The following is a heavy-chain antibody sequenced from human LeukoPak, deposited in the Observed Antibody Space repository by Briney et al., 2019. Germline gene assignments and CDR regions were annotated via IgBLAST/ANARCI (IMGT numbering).Heavy chain of an antibody. V-gene: IGHV4-59*01. CDR3: ARVSLAAFDI. CDR2: IYYSGST. J-gene: IGHJ3*02. Sequence: SETLSLTCTVSGGSISSYYWSWIRQPPGKGLELIGYIYYSGSTNYNPSLKSRVTISVDTSKNQFSLKLSSVTAADTAVYYCARVSLAAFDIWGQGTMVTVSS. CDR1: GGSISSYY. D-gene: IGHD3-3*02.